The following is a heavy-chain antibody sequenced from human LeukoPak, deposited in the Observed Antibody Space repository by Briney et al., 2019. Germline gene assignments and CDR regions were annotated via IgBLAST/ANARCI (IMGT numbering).Heavy chain of an antibody. CDR3: ARGGVSSRSSQFHFGY. CDR2: IYYSGSI. Sequence: ASETLSLTCTVSGDSMTFYYWNWIRQPPGKELEWIGYIYYSGSISYHPSLENRVTISVDTSKNQFSLRLNSVTAADTAVYYCARGGVSSRSSQFHFGYWGQGALAIVSS. CDR1: GDSMTFYY. J-gene: IGHJ4*02. D-gene: IGHD6-6*01. V-gene: IGHV4-59*01.